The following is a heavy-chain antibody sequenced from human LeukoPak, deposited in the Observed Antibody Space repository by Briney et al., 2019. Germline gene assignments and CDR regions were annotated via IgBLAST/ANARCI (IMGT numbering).Heavy chain of an antibody. Sequence: ASVKVSCKASGYTFTGYYMHWVRQAPGQGLEWMGWINPNSGGTNYAQKFQGRVTMTRDTSISTAYMELSRLRSDDTAVYYCARSGGRYCTNGVCSVPQGWFDPWGQGTLVTVSS. J-gene: IGHJ5*02. CDR3: ARSGGRYCTNGVCSVPQGWFDP. CDR2: INPNSGGT. V-gene: IGHV1-2*02. CDR1: GYTFTGYY. D-gene: IGHD2-8*01.